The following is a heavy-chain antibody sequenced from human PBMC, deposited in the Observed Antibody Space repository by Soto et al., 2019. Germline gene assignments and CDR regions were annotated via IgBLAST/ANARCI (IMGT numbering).Heavy chain of an antibody. V-gene: IGHV1-69*06. D-gene: IGHD6-13*01. Sequence: QVQLVQSGAEVKKPGSSVKVSCKASGGTFSSYAISWVRQAPGQGLEWMGGIIPIFGTANYAQKFQGRVTITADKSTSTAYMELSSLRSEDTAVYYCARLWAHSSSWDLSGMDVWGQGTTVTVSS. J-gene: IGHJ6*02. CDR3: ARLWAHSSSWDLSGMDV. CDR2: IIPIFGTA. CDR1: GGTFSSYA.